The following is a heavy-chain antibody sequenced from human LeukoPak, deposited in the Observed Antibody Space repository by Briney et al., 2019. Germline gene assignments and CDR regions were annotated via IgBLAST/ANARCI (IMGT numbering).Heavy chain of an antibody. D-gene: IGHD6-19*01. Sequence: PGGSLRLSCAASGFTFSSYAMSWVRQAPGKGLEWVSVIYSGGSTYYADSVKGRFTISRDNSKNTLYLRMNSLRAEDTAVYYCARDYSSGWYRYFDYWGQGTLVTVSS. CDR1: GFTFSSYA. V-gene: IGHV3-66*01. CDR2: IYSGGST. J-gene: IGHJ4*02. CDR3: ARDYSSGWYRYFDY.